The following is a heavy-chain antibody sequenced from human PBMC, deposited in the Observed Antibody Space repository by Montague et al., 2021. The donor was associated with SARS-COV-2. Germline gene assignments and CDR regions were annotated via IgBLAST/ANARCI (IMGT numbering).Heavy chain of an antibody. J-gene: IGHJ3*02. D-gene: IGHD3-22*01. CDR1: GGSISSGGYD. V-gene: IGHV4-31*03. CDR2: IDYSGXT. CDR3: ARVRITMIVVVDAFDI. Sequence: TLSLTCTVAGGSISSGGYDWSWIRQHPGKGLEWIGYIDYSGXTXYXXXXKXRVTISVDTSKNQFSLKLSSVTAADTAVYYCARVRITMIVVVDAFDIWGQGTMVTVSS.